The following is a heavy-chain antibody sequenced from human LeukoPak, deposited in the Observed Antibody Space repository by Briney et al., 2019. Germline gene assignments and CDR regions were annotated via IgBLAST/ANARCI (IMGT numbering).Heavy chain of an antibody. CDR3: ARAQAQAYGSGSYYIPVISGSDY. Sequence: GASVKVSCKASGYSFTDKYMHWVRQAPGQGLEWMGWINPNSGGTNYAQKFQGRVTMTTDTSMSTAHMELSRLTSDDTAVYYCARAQAQAYGSGSYYIPVISGSDYWGQGTLVTVSS. J-gene: IGHJ4*02. V-gene: IGHV1-2*02. CDR1: GYSFTDKY. CDR2: INPNSGGT. D-gene: IGHD3-10*01.